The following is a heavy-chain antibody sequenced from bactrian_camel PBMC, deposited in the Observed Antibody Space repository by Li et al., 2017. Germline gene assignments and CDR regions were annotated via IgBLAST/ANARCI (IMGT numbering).Heavy chain of an antibody. V-gene: IGHV3S26*01. CDR1: GYTYSSLC. CDR2: VDSDGIA. D-gene: IGHD6*01. J-gene: IGHJ4*01. CDR3: GVADPARLGQWSLPVGYY. Sequence: HVQLVESGGGSVQAGGSLRLSCAASGYTYSSLCMSWFRQAPGKEREGVAAVDSDGIASYADSVKGRFTVSRDNANNTVNLMMNSLKPEDTAMYYCGVADPARLGQWSLPVGYYWGQGTQVTVS.